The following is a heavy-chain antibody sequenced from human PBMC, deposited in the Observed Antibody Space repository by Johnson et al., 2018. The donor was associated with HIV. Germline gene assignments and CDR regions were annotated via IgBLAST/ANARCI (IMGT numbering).Heavy chain of an antibody. V-gene: IGHV3-9*01. D-gene: IGHD6-13*01. J-gene: IGHJ3*01. CDR3: AKPLAYSSWYTPDIPPNDAFDV. CDR2: ITWNSAIT. CDR1: GFTFDDYA. Sequence: VQLVESGGGLVQPGRSLRLSCAASGFTFDDYAMHWVRQAPGKGLEWVSSITWNSAITGYADSVQGRFTISRDNAKNSLYLQMNSLRAEDTALYYCAKPLAYSSWYTPDIPPNDAFDVWGQGTMVTVSS.